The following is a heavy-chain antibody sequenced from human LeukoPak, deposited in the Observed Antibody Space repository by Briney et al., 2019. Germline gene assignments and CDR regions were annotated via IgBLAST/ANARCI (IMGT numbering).Heavy chain of an antibody. V-gene: IGHV4-39*07. Sequence: PSETLSLTCTVSGGSISSSSYYWGWIRQPPGKGLEWIGSMYSSGSTYYNPSLKSRVTISVDTSKNQFSLKLSSVTAADTAVYYCARGHYGSGSPYNWFDPWGQGTLVTVSS. CDR1: GGSISSSSYY. D-gene: IGHD3-10*01. J-gene: IGHJ5*02. CDR2: MYSSGST. CDR3: ARGHYGSGSPYNWFDP.